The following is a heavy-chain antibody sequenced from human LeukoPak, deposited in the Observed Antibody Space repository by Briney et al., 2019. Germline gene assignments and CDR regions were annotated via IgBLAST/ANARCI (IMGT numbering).Heavy chain of an antibody. CDR1: RFTFSIYE. V-gene: IGHV3-48*03. J-gene: IGHJ3*02. Sequence: GGSLRLSCAASRFTFSIYEMNWVRQAPGKGLEWVSYISSSGGTIYYADSVKGRFTISRDNSKNTLHLQMNGLRAEDTAVYYCARDPLDISRWANAFDIWGQGTTVIVSS. D-gene: IGHD5-12*01. CDR3: ARDPLDISRWANAFDI. CDR2: ISSSGGTI.